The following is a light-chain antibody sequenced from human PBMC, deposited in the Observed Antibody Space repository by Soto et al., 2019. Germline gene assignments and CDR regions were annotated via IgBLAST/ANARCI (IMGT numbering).Light chain of an antibody. V-gene: IGKV3-20*01. CDR1: QSISSN. CDR3: QQYGSSPGT. CDR2: GAS. Sequence: ETVMTQSPATLSVSPGERATLSCRASQSISSNLAWYQQKPGQAPRLLIYGASSRATGIPDRFSDSGSGTDFTLTISRLEPEDFAVYYCQQYGSSPGTFGQGTKVDIK. J-gene: IGKJ1*01.